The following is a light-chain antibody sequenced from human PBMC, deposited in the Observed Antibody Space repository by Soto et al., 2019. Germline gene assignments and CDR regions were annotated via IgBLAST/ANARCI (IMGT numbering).Light chain of an antibody. CDR3: QNSGT. Sequence: DIQMTQSPSTLSASVGDRVTITCRASQSVGRWLAWYQQKPGRAPTVLIYKASTLKYGVPPRFSGSGSGTDFTLTISSLQPEDVATYYCQNSGTFGQGTKVDIK. V-gene: IGKV1-5*03. CDR2: KAS. CDR1: QSVGRW. J-gene: IGKJ1*01.